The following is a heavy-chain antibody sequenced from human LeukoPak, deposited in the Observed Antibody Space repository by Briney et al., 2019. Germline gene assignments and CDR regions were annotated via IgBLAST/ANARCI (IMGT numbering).Heavy chain of an antibody. V-gene: IGHV4-4*07. D-gene: IGHD6-19*01. CDR1: GGSISSYY. Sequence: SETLSLTCTVSGGSISSYYWSWIRQPAGKGLEWIGRIYTSGSTNYNPSLKSRVTMSVDTSKNQFSLKLSSVTAADTAVYYCARDRSEAGTPDPPAFDYWGQGTLVTVSS. CDR2: IYTSGST. CDR3: ARDRSEAGTPDPPAFDY. J-gene: IGHJ4*02.